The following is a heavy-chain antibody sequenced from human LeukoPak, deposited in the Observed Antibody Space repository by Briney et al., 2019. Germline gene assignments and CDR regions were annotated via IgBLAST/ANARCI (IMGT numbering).Heavy chain of an antibody. D-gene: IGHD3-22*01. V-gene: IGHV3-30*18. J-gene: IGHJ4*02. CDR2: ISHDGSNK. Sequence: PGGSLRLSCAASGFTFSSYGMHWVRQAPGKGLEWVAVISHDGSNKYYADSVKGRFTISRDNPKNTLYLQMNSLRAEDTAVYYCAKDRYYYDSSGYQNYFDYWGQGTLVTVSS. CDR3: AKDRYYYDSSGYQNYFDY. CDR1: GFTFSSYG.